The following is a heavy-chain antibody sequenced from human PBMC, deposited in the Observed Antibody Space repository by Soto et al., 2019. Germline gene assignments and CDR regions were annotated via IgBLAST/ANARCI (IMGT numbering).Heavy chain of an antibody. CDR2: INPSSGST. CDR1: GYTFTSYY. Sequence: ASVKVSCKASGYTFTSYYMHWVRQAPGQGLEWMGIINPSSGSTSYTQKFQGRVTMTRDTSTSTVYMELSSLRSEDTAVYYCARDQGLLAAGGTSLYYNGMDVWGQGTTVIVSS. D-gene: IGHD6-13*01. J-gene: IGHJ6*02. CDR3: ARDQGLLAAGGTSLYYNGMDV. V-gene: IGHV1-46*01.